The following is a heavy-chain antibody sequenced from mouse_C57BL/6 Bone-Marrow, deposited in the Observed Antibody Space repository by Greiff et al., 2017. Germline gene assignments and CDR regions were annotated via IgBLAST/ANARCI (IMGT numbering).Heavy chain of an antibody. Sequence: QVQLQQSGAELVKPGASVKLSCKASGYTFTSYWMQWVKQRPGQGLEWIGEIDPSDSYTNYNQKFKGKATLTVDTSSSTAYMQLSSLTSEDSAVYYCASHVDYWGQGTTLTVSS. CDR3: ASHVDY. CDR1: GYTFTSYW. J-gene: IGHJ2*01. CDR2: IDPSDSYT. V-gene: IGHV1-50*01.